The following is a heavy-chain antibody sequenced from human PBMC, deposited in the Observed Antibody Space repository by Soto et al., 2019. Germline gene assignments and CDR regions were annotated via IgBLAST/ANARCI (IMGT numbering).Heavy chain of an antibody. Sequence: QVQLVQSGAEVRKPGASVKISCKASGYTFTSFAINWVRQAPGQRLEWVGWINAGNGATTYSQNFQGRVTITRDTSAKTASMELRSLSSEDTAVFYCARFCSSSLCYAAFDYWGQGSLVTVSS. CDR3: ARFCSSSLCYAAFDY. D-gene: IGHD2-2*01. CDR1: GYTFTSFA. CDR2: INAGNGAT. V-gene: IGHV1-3*01. J-gene: IGHJ4*02.